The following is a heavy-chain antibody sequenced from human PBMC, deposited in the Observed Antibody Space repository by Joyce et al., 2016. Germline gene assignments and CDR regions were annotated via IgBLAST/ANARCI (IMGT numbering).Heavy chain of an antibody. J-gene: IGHJ4*02. CDR3: ARLSFRELFPDY. V-gene: IGHV4-30-4*01. CDR1: GGSISNDNYY. CDR2: SYYSGST. Sequence: QVQLQESGPGLVKPSQTLSLTCTVSGGSISNDNYYWSWIRQPPGKGLECIAHSYYSGSTHYNPSLTSRFSISIDTSGNQFSLKLNCVTAADTAVYYCARLSFRELFPDYWGQGTLLTVSS. D-gene: IGHD3-10*01.